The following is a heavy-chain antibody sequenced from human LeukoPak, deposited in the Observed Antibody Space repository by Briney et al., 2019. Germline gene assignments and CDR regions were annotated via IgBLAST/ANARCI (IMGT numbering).Heavy chain of an antibody. CDR2: IYSSGST. Sequence: SETLSLTCTVSGGSISSYHWSWIRQPPGKGLEWIGYIYSSGSTNYNPSLESRVTISVDTSKNQLSLKLSSVTAADTAVYYCARLGYTSNWHKIDYWGQGTLVTVSS. CDR3: ARLGYTSNWHKIDY. CDR1: GGSISSYH. D-gene: IGHD1/OR15-1a*01. J-gene: IGHJ4*02. V-gene: IGHV4-59*08.